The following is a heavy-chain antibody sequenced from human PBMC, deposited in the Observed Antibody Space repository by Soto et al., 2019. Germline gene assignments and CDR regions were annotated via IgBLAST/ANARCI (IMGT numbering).Heavy chain of an antibody. J-gene: IGHJ4*02. V-gene: IGHV3-21*01. CDR2: ISSSSTYI. CDR1: GFTFSTYI. Sequence: EVQLVESGGGMVKPGGSLRLSCAASGFTFSTYIMNWVRQAPGKRLEWVSSISSSSTYIYYADSVKGRFTISRDNAKNSLYLQMNSLRAEDTAVYYCARGGYCSITSCPLLPFDSWCQGTLVTVSS. D-gene: IGHD2-2*01. CDR3: ARGGYCSITSCPLLPFDS.